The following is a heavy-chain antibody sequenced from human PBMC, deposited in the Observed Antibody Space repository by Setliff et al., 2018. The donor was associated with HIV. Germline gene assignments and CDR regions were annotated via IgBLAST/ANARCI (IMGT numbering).Heavy chain of an antibody. CDR1: GGSISNYY. J-gene: IGHJ6*03. D-gene: IGHD3-10*01. Sequence: SETLSLTCSISGGSISNYYWVWIRQSPGEGLEWIGHIHYGGGTYYNPSLESRVSIPRDTSKNQFSLNLRDVTAGDTALYYCARAVIRREDRGMWTKLWSAPNHMDVWGKGITVTVSS. V-gene: IGHV4-59*01. CDR2: IHYGGGT. CDR3: ARAVIRREDRGMWTKLWSAPNHMDV.